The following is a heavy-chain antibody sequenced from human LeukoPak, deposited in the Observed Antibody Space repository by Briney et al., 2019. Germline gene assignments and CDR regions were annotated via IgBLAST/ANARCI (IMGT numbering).Heavy chain of an antibody. V-gene: IGHV4-59*01. J-gene: IGHJ5*02. Sequence: PSETLSLTCSVSGGSISSYYWSWIRQPPGKGLEWIGSMYSSGSSNYNPSLKSRVTISIDSSKNEFSLRLSSVTAADTAVYYCARDRGYYGSFDPWGQGSLVTVSS. CDR2: MYSSGSS. D-gene: IGHD3-10*01. CDR3: ARDRGYYGSFDP. CDR1: GGSISSYY.